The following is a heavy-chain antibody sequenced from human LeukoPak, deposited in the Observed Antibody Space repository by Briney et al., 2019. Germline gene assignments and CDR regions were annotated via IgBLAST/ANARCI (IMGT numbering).Heavy chain of an antibody. J-gene: IGHJ3*02. CDR2: ISWNSGSI. V-gene: IGHV3-9*01. Sequence: PGRSLRLSCAASGFTFDDYAMHWVRQAPGKGLEWVSGISWNSGSIGYADSVKGRFTISRDNAKNSLYLQMNSLRAEDTALYYCAKDILAAAGWSAFDIWGQGTMVTVSS. D-gene: IGHD6-13*01. CDR3: AKDILAAAGWSAFDI. CDR1: GFTFDDYA.